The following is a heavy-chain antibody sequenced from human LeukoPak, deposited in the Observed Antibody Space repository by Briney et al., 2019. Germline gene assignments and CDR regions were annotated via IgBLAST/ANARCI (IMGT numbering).Heavy chain of an antibody. CDR2: IRYDGSNM. CDR3: ARDIGIAVAGFDY. J-gene: IGHJ4*02. Sequence: GGSLRLSCAASGFIFSRYGMHWVRQAPGKGLEWVAFIRYDGSNMYYADSVKGRFTISRDNAKNSLYLQMNSLRAEDTAVYYCARDIGIAVAGFDYWGQGTLVTVSS. D-gene: IGHD6-19*01. CDR1: GFIFSRYG. V-gene: IGHV3-30*02.